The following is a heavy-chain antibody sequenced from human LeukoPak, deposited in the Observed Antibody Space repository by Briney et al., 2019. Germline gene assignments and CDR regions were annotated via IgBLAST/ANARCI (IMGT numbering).Heavy chain of an antibody. CDR3: ASGGHCSGGSCYSDDY. J-gene: IGHJ4*02. CDR1: GYTFTGYY. Sequence: ASVKVSCKASGYTFTGYYMHWVRQAPGQGLEWMGRINPNSGGTNYAQKFQGRVTMTRDTSISTAYMELSRLRSDDTAVYYCASGGHCSGGSCYSDDYWGQGTLVTVSS. CDR2: INPNSGGT. V-gene: IGHV1-2*06. D-gene: IGHD2-15*01.